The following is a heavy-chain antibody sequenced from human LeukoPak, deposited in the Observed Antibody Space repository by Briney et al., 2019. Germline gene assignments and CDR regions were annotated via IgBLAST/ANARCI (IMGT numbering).Heavy chain of an antibody. CDR1: GGSISSYY. J-gene: IGHJ4*02. V-gene: IGHV4-59*01. Sequence: SETLSLTCTVSGGSISSYYWSWIRQPPGKGLEWIGYIYYSGSTNYNPSLKSRVTISVDTSKNQFSLKLSSVTAADTAVYYCARSSWELLAYDYWGQGTLSPSPQ. D-gene: IGHD1-26*01. CDR2: IYYSGST. CDR3: ARSSWELLAYDY.